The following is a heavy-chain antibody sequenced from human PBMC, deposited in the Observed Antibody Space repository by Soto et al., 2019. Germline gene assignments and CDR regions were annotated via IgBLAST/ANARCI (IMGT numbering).Heavy chain of an antibody. Sequence: VQLVESGGGVVQPGRSLRLSCAASGFTFSDYAMHWVRQAPGKGLEWVAVVSHDGRNTHYADSVKGRFTISRDSSKNTVPLEMNSPRAEGTAVYYCAKGGRQWLVTSDFNYWGQGALVNVSS. CDR3: AKGGRQWLVTSDFNY. V-gene: IGHV3-30*18. J-gene: IGHJ4*02. D-gene: IGHD6-19*01. CDR1: GFTFSDYA. CDR2: VSHDGRNT.